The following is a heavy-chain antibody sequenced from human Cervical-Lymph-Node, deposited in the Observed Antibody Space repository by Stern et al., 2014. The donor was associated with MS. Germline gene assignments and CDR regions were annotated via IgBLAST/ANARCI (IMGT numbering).Heavy chain of an antibody. V-gene: IGHV2-70*01. Sequence: ESGPAVVKPTQTLTLTCTFSGFSLSSDGMCVTWIRQPTGKALEWLALLDWTNDKYYNTSLKTRLTISKDTPKNQVVLTMTNIDPMDTATYYCARMVGATGYYYDVDVWGQGTTVTVSS. J-gene: IGHJ6*02. CDR3: ARMVGATGYYYDVDV. CDR1: GFSLSSDGMC. CDR2: LDWTNDK. D-gene: IGHD1-26*01.